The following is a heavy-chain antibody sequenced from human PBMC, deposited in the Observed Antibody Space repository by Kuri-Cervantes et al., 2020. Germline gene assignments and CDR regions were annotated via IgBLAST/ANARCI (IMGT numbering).Heavy chain of an antibody. CDR3: AREGGWQQPVLDY. CDR2: IWYDGSNK. V-gene: IGHV3-30*19. J-gene: IGHJ4*02. CDR1: GFTFSSYG. D-gene: IGHD6-13*01. Sequence: GSLRLSCAASGFTFSSYGMHWVRQAPGKGLEWVAVIWYDGSNKYYADSVKGRFTISRDNSKNTLYLQMNSLRAEDTAVYYCAREGGWQQPVLDYWGQGTLVTVSS.